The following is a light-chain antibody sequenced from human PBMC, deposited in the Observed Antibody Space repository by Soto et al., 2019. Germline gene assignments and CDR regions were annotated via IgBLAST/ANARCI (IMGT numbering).Light chain of an antibody. CDR3: QQFDNLIT. CDR1: QSINNNY. V-gene: IGKV3D-20*01. J-gene: IGKJ4*01. Sequence: EIVLTQSPATLSLSPGERATLSCGASQSINNNYLAWYQQKPGLAPRLLIYDASTRAAGIPDRFSGSGSGTDFTLTFSRLEPEDFAVYYCQQFDNLITFGGGTKVDIK. CDR2: DAS.